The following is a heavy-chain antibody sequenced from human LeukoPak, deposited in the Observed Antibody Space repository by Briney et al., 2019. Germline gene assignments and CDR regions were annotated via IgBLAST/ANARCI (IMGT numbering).Heavy chain of an antibody. D-gene: IGHD5-12*01. CDR2: IIPIFGTT. CDR3: ARGRNIAAPGGGDLDY. J-gene: IGHJ4*02. CDR1: GYTFTSYY. V-gene: IGHV1-46*01. Sequence: ASVKVSCKASGYTFTSYYMHWVRQVPGQGLEWMGRIIPIFGTTKYAQKFQGRVTITTDESTTTGYMELSSLESEDTAVYYCARGRNIAAPGGGDLDYWGQGTLVTVSS.